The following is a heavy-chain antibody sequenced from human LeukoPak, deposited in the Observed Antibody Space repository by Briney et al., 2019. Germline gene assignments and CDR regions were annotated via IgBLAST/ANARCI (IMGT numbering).Heavy chain of an antibody. CDR1: GYSFTSYW. V-gene: IGHV5-51*01. Sequence: GESLKISCKGSGYSFTSYWIGWVRQRPGKGLEWMGIIYPGDSDTRYSPSFQGQVTISADKSINTAYLQWSRLKASDTAMYYCARSVAARDAFDIWGQGTMVTVSS. CDR3: ARSVAARDAFDI. D-gene: IGHD6-13*01. J-gene: IGHJ3*02. CDR2: IYPGDSDT.